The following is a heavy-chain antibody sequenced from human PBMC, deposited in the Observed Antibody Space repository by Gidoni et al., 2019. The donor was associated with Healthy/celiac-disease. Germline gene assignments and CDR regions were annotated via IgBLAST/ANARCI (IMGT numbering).Heavy chain of an antibody. CDR3: TTEEVYYYYGMDV. Sequence: EVQLVESGGGLVKPGGSLRLSCAASGFTFSNAWMSWVRQAPGKGLEGVGRIKSKTDGGTTDYAAPVKGRFTISRDDSKNTLYLQMNSLKTEDTAVYYCTTEEVYYYYGMDVWGQGTTVTVSS. CDR1: GFTFSNAW. V-gene: IGHV3-15*01. CDR2: IKSKTDGGTT. J-gene: IGHJ6*02.